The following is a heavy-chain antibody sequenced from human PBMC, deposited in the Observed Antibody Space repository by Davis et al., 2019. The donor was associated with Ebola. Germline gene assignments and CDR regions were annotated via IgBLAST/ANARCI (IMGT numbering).Heavy chain of an antibody. D-gene: IGHD3-3*01. CDR3: ARSHYDFWSGYYRPYGMDV. CDR2: IYYSGST. Sequence: SETLSLTCTVSGGSIRSYYWSWIRQPPGKGLEWIGYIYYSGSTNYNPSLKSRVTISVDTSKNQFSLKLSSVTAADTAVYYCARSHYDFWSGYYRPYGMDVWGQGTTVTVSS. V-gene: IGHV4-59*08. CDR1: GGSIRSYY. J-gene: IGHJ6*02.